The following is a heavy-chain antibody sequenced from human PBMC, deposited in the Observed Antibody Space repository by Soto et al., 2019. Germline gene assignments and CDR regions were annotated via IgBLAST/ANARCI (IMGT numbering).Heavy chain of an antibody. CDR2: IYWDDDK. V-gene: IGHV2-5*02. D-gene: IGHD6-6*01. J-gene: IGHJ3*02. CDR1: GFSLRTSGVG. CDR3: AQSHQLVRSAFDI. Sequence: QITLKESGPTLVKPTQTLTLTCTFSGFSLRTSGVGVGWIRQPPGKALEWLALIYWDDDKRYSPSLTTRLPITKDTSKNQVVPIMTNMGPVDTDTYYCAQSHQLVRSAFDIWGQGTTVTVSS.